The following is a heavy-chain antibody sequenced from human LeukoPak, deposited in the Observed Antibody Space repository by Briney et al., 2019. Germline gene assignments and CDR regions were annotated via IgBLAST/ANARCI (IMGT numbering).Heavy chain of an antibody. CDR1: GFTFGSSW. J-gene: IGHJ4*02. V-gene: IGHV3-74*01. CDR3: TRADSSWANDY. Sequence: GGSLRLSCVASGFTFGSSWMYWVRQAPGKGLVWASRISSDGSSTTYADSVKGRFTISRDDAKNTLYLQMNSLRVEDTAVYYCTRADSSWANDYWGQGTLVTVSS. CDR2: ISSDGSST. D-gene: IGHD6-13*01.